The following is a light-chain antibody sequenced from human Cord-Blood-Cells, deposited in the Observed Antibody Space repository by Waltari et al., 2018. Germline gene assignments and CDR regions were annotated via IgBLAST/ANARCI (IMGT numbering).Light chain of an antibody. V-gene: IGKV4-1*01. CDR3: QQYYSTPYT. Sequence: DFVMTQSPDSLAVSLGERATINCKSSQSVLYSSNNKNYLAWYQQKPGQPPTLLIYWAYTRESGVPDRFSGSGSGTDFTLTISSLQAEDVAVYYCQQYYSTPYTFGQGTKLEIK. J-gene: IGKJ2*01. CDR2: WAY. CDR1: QSVLYSSNNKNY.